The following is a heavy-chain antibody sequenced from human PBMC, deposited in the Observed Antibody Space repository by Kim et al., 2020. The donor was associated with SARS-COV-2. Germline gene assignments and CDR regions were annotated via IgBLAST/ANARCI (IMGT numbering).Heavy chain of an antibody. Sequence: SETLSLTCTVSGGSISGSPYYWAWIRQPPGKGLQWIGNIYYSALTSYNPSLESRVTISVDTSKNQFSLKLTSVTAADTAMYFCARDGPPSQHVIDHWGQGTLVTVSS. V-gene: IGHV4-39*07. CDR2: IYYSALT. CDR1: GGSISGSPYY. J-gene: IGHJ4*02. CDR3: ARDGPPSQHVIDH. D-gene: IGHD6-6*01.